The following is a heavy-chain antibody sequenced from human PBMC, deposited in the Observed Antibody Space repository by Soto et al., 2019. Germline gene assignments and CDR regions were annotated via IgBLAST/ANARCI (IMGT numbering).Heavy chain of an antibody. CDR1: GGSISSYY. CDR2: IYTSAST. J-gene: IGHJ6*02. Sequence: QVQLQESGPGLVKPSETLSLTCTVSGGSISSYYWSWIRQPAGKGLEWIGRIYTSASTNYNPSLKSRVTMSVDTSKNQFSLKLSSVTAADTAVYYCARGNGCCSSTSYYYYYGMDVWGQGTTVTVSS. V-gene: IGHV4-4*07. D-gene: IGHD2-2*01. CDR3: ARGNGCCSSTSYYYYYGMDV.